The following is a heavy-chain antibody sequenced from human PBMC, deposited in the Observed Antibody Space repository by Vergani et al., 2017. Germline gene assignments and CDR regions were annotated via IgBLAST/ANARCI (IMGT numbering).Heavy chain of an antibody. Sequence: EVQLLESGGGLVQPGGSLRLSCAASGFTFSSYAMSWVRQAPGKGLEWVSAISGSGGSTYYADSVKGRFTISRDNSKNTLYLQMNSLRAEDTAVYYCAKWGLWFGELSRVVDYWGQGTLVTVSS. V-gene: IGHV3-23*01. CDR3: AKWGLWFGELSRVVDY. D-gene: IGHD3-10*01. CDR2: ISGSGGST. J-gene: IGHJ4*02. CDR1: GFTFSSYA.